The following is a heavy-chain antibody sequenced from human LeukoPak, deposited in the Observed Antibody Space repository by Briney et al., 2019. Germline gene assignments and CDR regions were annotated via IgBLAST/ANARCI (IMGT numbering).Heavy chain of an antibody. CDR1: GFTFDDYA. D-gene: IGHD6-19*01. V-gene: IGHV3-9*01. CDR2: ISWNSGSK. Sequence: GGSLRLSCAASGFTFDDYAMHWVRHAPGKGLEWVSGISWNSGSKGYADSVKGRFTISRDNAKNSLYLQMNSLRPDDTALYYCAKVVAGSGWSSFDYWGQGTLVTLSS. J-gene: IGHJ4*02. CDR3: AKVVAGSGWSSFDY.